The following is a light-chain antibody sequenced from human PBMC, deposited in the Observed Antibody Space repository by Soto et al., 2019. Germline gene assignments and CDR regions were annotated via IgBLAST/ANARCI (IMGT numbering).Light chain of an antibody. CDR3: QQHKKVPYT. V-gene: IGKV1-33*01. CDR1: QDTDNY. Sequence: DIQMTQSPSSRSASVGDRVSISCQANQDTDNYLNWYHQKPGKAPRLVIYDTSTLEIGVPSSFGGSRSGTKFTFTIRGLQPEDVGTYYCQQHKKVPYTFGQGTKVE. CDR2: DTS. J-gene: IGKJ2*01.